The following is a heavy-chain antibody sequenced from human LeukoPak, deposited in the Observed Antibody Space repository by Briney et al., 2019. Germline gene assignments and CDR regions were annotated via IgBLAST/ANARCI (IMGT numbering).Heavy chain of an antibody. V-gene: IGHV4-4*02. D-gene: IGHD3-10*01. J-gene: IGHJ4*02. CDR3: ASPPLGAFGDFLNFDF. CDR2: IHHSGST. CDR1: GGSISTNNW. Sequence: SETLSLTCAVSGGSISTNNWWTWVRQPPVKGLEWIGEIHHSGSTDYNPSLKSRVTISPDKSKNQFSLTLTSVTAADTAVYYCASPPLGAFGDFLNFDFWSQGTLVTVSS.